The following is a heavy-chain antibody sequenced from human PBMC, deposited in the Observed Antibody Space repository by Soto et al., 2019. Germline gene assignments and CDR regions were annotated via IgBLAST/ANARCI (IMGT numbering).Heavy chain of an antibody. J-gene: IGHJ6*02. CDR2: ISGSGGST. D-gene: IGHD1-1*01. CDR1: GFTFSSYA. V-gene: IGHV3-23*01. CDR3: PKVVRDVLATGTFYYCMDV. Sequence: PGGSLRLSCAASGFTFSSYAMSWVRQAPGKGLEWVSAISGSGGSTYYADSVKGRFTISRDNCKNTLYLQMNSLRAEDTAVYYCPKVVRDVLATGTFYYCMDVWGQGTTVTVSS.